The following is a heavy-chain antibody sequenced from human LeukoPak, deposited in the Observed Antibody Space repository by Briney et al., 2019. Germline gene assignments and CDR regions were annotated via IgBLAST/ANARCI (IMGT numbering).Heavy chain of an antibody. Sequence: GGSLRLSCAASGFTFSSYAMSWVRQAPGKGLEWVSAISGSGGSTYYADSVKGRFSISRDNSKNTLYLQMNSLRAEDTAVYYCARDPGGLVGGAFDIWGQGTMVTVSP. CDR2: ISGSGGST. CDR1: GFTFSSYA. V-gene: IGHV3-23*01. CDR3: ARDPGGLVGGAFDI. D-gene: IGHD3-16*01. J-gene: IGHJ3*02.